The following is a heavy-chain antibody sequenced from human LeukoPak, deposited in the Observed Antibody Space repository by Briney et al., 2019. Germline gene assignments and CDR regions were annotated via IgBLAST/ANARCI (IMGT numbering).Heavy chain of an antibody. Sequence: SETLSPTCSVSGASISSTSYYWGWTRRPPGKGLEWIGSISYSGTTFYSPSLESRVTISADTTKNQFSLKLSSVTATDTAVYYCARIGVRSVIIFGVFDYWGQGIRVTVSS. CDR1: GASISSTSYY. CDR3: ARIGVRSVIIFGVFDY. CDR2: ISYSGTT. J-gene: IGHJ4*02. V-gene: IGHV4-39*07. D-gene: IGHD3-10*01.